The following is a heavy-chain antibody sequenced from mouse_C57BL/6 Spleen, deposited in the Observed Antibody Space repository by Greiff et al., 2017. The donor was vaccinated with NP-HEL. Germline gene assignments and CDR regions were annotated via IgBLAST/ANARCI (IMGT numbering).Heavy chain of an antibody. CDR1: GYTFTSYW. J-gene: IGHJ1*03. Sequence: QVQLKESGAELVRPGSSVKLSCKASGYTFTSYWMHWVKQRPIQGLEWIGNIDPSDSETHYNQKFKDKATLTVDKSSSTAYMQLSSLTSEDSAVYYCARPIRGYFDVWGTGTTVTVSS. CDR3: ARPIRGYFDV. CDR2: IDPSDSET. V-gene: IGHV1-52*01.